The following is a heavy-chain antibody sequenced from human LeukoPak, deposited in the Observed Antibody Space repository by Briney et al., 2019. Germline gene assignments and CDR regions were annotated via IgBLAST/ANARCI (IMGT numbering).Heavy chain of an antibody. Sequence: GGSLRLSCAASGFTSSSYSMNWVRQAPGKGLEWVSYISSSSSTIYYADSVKGRFTISRDNAKNSLYLQMNSLRAEDTAVYYCARDYFDWLLYPPGFDYWGQGTLVTVSS. CDR2: ISSSSSTI. J-gene: IGHJ4*02. D-gene: IGHD3-9*01. CDR1: GFTSSSYS. CDR3: ARDYFDWLLYPPGFDY. V-gene: IGHV3-48*01.